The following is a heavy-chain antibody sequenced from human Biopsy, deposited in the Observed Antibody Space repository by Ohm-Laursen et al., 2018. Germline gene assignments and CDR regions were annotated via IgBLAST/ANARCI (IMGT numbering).Heavy chain of an antibody. CDR3: ATKLTGYFHH. CDR1: GGTFSNYG. CDR2: NIPILGTG. J-gene: IGHJ1*01. Sequence: ASVKVSCKIPGGTFSNYGVNWVRQAPGQGLEWLGGNIPILGTGNYAQKFQDRVTVAADTSTSTATMELRSLRSDDTAVYYCATKLTGYFHHWGQGTLVIFSS. D-gene: IGHD3-9*01. V-gene: IGHV1-69*06.